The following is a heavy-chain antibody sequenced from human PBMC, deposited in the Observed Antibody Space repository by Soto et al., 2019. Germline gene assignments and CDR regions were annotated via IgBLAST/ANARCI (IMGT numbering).Heavy chain of an antibody. V-gene: IGHV3-64D*06. Sequence: GSLILSCSASGCSFRIYYMHWVRQAPGKGLEYVSSISAHGDSTYYTDSVKGRFTISRDNSKNTLYLQMSSLRPEDTAVYYCVKDRWVDYWGQGTLVTVSS. CDR3: VKDRWVDY. CDR2: ISAHGDST. J-gene: IGHJ4*02. CDR1: GCSFRIYY. D-gene: IGHD1-26*01.